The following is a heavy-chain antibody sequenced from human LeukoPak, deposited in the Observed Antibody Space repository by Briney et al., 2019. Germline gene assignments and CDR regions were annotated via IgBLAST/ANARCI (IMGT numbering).Heavy chain of an antibody. CDR2: TYYSSKWYK. CDR3: ARKNGLDY. V-gene: IGHV6-1*01. J-gene: IGHJ4*02. Sequence: SQTLSLTCAISGDSVSSDSAAWNWIRQSPSRGLEWLGRTYYSSKWYKDYAVSVKSRITLNPDTSKNQFSLLLNSVTPEDTAVYYCARKNGLDYWGQGTLVTVSS. CDR1: GDSVSSDSAA.